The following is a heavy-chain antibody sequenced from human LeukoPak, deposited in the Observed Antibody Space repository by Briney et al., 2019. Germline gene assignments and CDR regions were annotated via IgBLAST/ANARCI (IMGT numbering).Heavy chain of an antibody. CDR2: IIPIFGTA. Sequence: SVKVSCKASGGTFSSYAISWVRQAPGQGLEWMGGIIPIFGTANYAQKFQGRVTMTRNTSISTAYMELSSLRSEDTAVYYCARGRMVRGVIFDYWGQGTLVTVSS. J-gene: IGHJ4*02. CDR3: ARGRMVRGVIFDY. CDR1: GGTFSSYA. D-gene: IGHD3-10*01. V-gene: IGHV1-69*05.